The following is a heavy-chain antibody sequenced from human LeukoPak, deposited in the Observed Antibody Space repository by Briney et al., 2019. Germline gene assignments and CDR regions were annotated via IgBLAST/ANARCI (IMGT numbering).Heavy chain of an antibody. V-gene: IGHV4-59*01. CDR2: LHYSGSI. CDR1: SGSISSYY. CDR3: ARVQRAAFDI. Sequence: SETLSLTCSVFSGSISSYYWNWVRQPPGKGLEWIGCLHYSGSINYSASLKSRVTISLDTSKNQFPLKLNSVTAADTAVYYCARVQRAAFDIWGQGTMVTVSS. J-gene: IGHJ3*02. D-gene: IGHD1-1*01.